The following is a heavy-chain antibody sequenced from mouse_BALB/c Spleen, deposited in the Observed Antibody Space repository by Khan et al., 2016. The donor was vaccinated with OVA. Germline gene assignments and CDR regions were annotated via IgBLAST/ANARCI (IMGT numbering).Heavy chain of an antibody. CDR2: ISTDSVNT. CDR1: GYTFADYS. J-gene: IGHJ2*01. CDR3: AIRDYFDY. Sequence: VQLQESGPELVRPGVSVKISCKGSGYTFADYSMHGVKQSHAKSLEWIGVISTDSVNTNYNQKFKGKATLTVDKSSSTAYMELARMTSEDSAIYYCAIRDYFDYWGQGTTLTVSS. V-gene: IGHV1S137*01.